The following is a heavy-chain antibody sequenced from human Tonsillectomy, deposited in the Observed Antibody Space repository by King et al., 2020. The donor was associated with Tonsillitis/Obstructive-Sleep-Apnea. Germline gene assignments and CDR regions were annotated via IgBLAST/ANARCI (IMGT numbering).Heavy chain of an antibody. CDR2: INPNSGGT. V-gene: IGHV1-2*02. D-gene: IGHD3-16*01. J-gene: IGHJ5*02. CDR1: GYTFIGYY. CDR3: ARIGSLAAFDP. Sequence: EQLVQSGAEVREPGASVRISCKTSGYTFIGYYLHWVRQAPGQGLEWMGWINPNSGGTNYAQNFQGRVAMTRDTSTTTVYLELTSLRSDDTAVYYCARIGSLAAFDPRGQGTLVPRPS.